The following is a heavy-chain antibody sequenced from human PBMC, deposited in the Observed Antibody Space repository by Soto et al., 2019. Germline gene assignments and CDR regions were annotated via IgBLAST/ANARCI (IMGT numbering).Heavy chain of an antibody. D-gene: IGHD4-4*01. Sequence: GGSLRLSCAASGFTISPYNMIWVRQAPGKGLQWVSYISSSSNTLYYGDSVRGRFTISRDNAKNSLYLQMNSLRDEDAAVYYCARRPDATVKDISYYYALDVWGQGTTVTVSS. CDR3: ARRPDATVKDISYYYALDV. V-gene: IGHV3-48*02. J-gene: IGHJ6*02. CDR1: GFTISPYN. CDR2: ISSSSNTL.